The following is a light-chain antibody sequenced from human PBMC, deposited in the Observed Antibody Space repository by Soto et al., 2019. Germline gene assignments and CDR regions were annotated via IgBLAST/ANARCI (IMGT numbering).Light chain of an antibody. CDR1: QNIGSS. CDR3: QQHDSYPRT. CDR2: TTS. Sequence: DIQMTQSPSAMSASVGDRVTITCRASQNIGSSLAWFQQKPGKVPKRLIHTTSTLESGVPSRFSGSGSVTDFTLTISSLQPEDFATYYCQQHDSYPRTFGPGTKVDIK. J-gene: IGKJ3*01. V-gene: IGKV1-17*03.